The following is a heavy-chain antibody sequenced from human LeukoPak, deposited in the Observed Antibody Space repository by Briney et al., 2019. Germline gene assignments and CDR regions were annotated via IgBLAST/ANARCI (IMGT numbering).Heavy chain of an antibody. CDR1: GYSFTGYY. CDR2: INPNSGDT. CDR3: ARVDDRGHYYDSSGPRKLFDY. V-gene: IGHV1-2*02. J-gene: IGHJ4*02. Sequence: GASVKVSCKASGYSFTGYYMHWVRQAPGQGLEWMGWINPNSGDTKYAQKFQGRVTMTRDTSISTAYMELTRLRSDDTAVYYCARVDDRGHYYDSSGPRKLFDYWGQGTLVTVSS. D-gene: IGHD3-22*01.